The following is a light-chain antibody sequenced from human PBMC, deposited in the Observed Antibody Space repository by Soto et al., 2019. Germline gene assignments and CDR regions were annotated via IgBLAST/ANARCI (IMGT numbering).Light chain of an antibody. Sequence: EIVLTQSPGTLSLSPGERATLSCRASQSVSSSYLAWYQQKPGQAPRLLIYGASSRATDISDRFSGSGSGTDFTLTISRLEPEDLAVYCCQQYGNSAWTFGQGTKVEIK. J-gene: IGKJ1*01. CDR1: QSVSSSY. CDR3: QQYGNSAWT. CDR2: GAS. V-gene: IGKV3-20*01.